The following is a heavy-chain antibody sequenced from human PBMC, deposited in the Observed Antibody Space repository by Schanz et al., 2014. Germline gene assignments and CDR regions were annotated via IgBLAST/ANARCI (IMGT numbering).Heavy chain of an antibody. V-gene: IGHV3-23*04. CDR1: GFSLTAYA. J-gene: IGHJ4*02. D-gene: IGHD6-13*01. Sequence: EVQLVESGGGLVQPGGSLRLSCAASGFSLTAYAMSGVRQAPGKGLEWLSIFCPGDGTTYYADSVKGRFTISRDTSKNTVYLQMNSLGAGDTAAYYCAKGPWVSSCSPEDWGQGTHVIVSS. CDR2: FCPGDGTT. CDR3: AKGPWVSSCSPED.